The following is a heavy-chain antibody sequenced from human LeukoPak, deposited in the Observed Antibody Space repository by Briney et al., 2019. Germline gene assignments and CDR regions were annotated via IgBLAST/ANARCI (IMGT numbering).Heavy chain of an antibody. CDR1: GFTFSSYG. CDR2: IRYDGSNK. J-gene: IGHJ6*03. CDR3: SGGSDYYYYYMDV. V-gene: IGHV3-30*02. D-gene: IGHD1-1*01. Sequence: GGSLRLSCAASGFTFSSYGMHWVRQAPGEGLEWVAFIRYDGSNKYYADSVKGRFTISRDNSKNTLYLQMNSLRAEDTAVYYCSGGSDYYYYYMDVWGKGTTVTVSS.